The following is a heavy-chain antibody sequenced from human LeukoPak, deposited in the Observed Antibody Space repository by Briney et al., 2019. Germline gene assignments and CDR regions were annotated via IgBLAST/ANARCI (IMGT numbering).Heavy chain of an antibody. CDR3: ARHLTDYYGSSGYFYNY. V-gene: IGHV1-2*02. J-gene: IGHJ4*02. CDR1: GYTFTGYY. D-gene: IGHD3-22*01. Sequence: ASVKVSCKASGYTFTGYYMHWVRQAPGQGLEWMGWINPNSGGTNYAQKFQGRVTMTRDTSISTAYMELSRLRSDDTAVYYCARHLTDYYGSSGYFYNYWGQGTLVTVSS. CDR2: INPNSGGT.